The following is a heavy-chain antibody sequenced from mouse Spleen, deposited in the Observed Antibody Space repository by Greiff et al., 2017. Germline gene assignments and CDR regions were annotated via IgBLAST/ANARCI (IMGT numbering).Heavy chain of an antibody. J-gene: IGHJ3*01. Sequence: QVQLQQSGAELVKPGASVKLSCKASGYTFTSYWMHWVKQRPGQGLEWIGMIHPNSGSTNYNEKFKSKATLTVDKSSSTAYMQLSSLTSEDSAVYYCARCYGNYRFAYWGQGTLVTVSA. CDR3: ARCYGNYRFAY. D-gene: IGHD2-1*01. V-gene: IGHV1-64*01. CDR1: GYTFTSYW. CDR2: IHPNSGST.